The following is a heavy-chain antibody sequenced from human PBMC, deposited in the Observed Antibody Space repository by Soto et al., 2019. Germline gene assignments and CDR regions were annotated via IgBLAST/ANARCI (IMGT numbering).Heavy chain of an antibody. Sequence: QTTLKESGPTLVKPTQTLTLTCTFSGFSLSTSGVGVDWIRQPPGKALEWLALIYWNDDKRYSPSLKSRLTITKDTSKNQVVLTMTNMDPVDTATYYCAHRAVYDFWSGYSFTNFDYWGQGTLVTVSS. J-gene: IGHJ4*02. CDR3: AHRAVYDFWSGYSFTNFDY. V-gene: IGHV2-5*01. D-gene: IGHD3-3*01. CDR1: GFSLSTSGVG. CDR2: IYWNDDK.